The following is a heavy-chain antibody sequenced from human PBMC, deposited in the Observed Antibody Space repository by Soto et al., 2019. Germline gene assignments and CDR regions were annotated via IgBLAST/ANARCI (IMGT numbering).Heavy chain of an antibody. J-gene: IGHJ4*02. D-gene: IGHD3-22*01. Sequence: GGSLRLSCAASGFTFSSYAMSWVRQAPGKGLEWVSAISGSGGSTYYADSVKGRFTISRDNSKNTLYLQMNSLRAEDTAVYYCAKGSKYYYDSSGYYYLYYFDYWGQGTLVTVSS. CDR2: ISGSGGST. V-gene: IGHV3-23*01. CDR1: GFTFSSYA. CDR3: AKGSKYYYDSSGYYYLYYFDY.